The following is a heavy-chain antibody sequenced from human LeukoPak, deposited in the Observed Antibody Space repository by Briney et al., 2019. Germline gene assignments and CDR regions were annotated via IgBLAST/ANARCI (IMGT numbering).Heavy chain of an antibody. V-gene: IGHV3-21*04. CDR2: ISSSSSYI. J-gene: IGHJ4*02. CDR3: AKDLKSTAAGLDY. D-gene: IGHD6-13*01. Sequence: PGGSLRLSCAASGFTFSSYSMNWVRQAPGKGLEWVSPISSSSSYIYYADSVKGRFTISRDNPKSTLFLQMNSLIAEDTAVYYCAKDLKSTAAGLDYWGQGTLVTVSS. CDR1: GFTFSSYS.